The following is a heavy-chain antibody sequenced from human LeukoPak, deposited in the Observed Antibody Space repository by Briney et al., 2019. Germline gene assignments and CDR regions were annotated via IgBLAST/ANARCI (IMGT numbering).Heavy chain of an antibody. D-gene: IGHD4-17*01. CDR2: IWYDGSNK. CDR1: GFTFSSYG. V-gene: IGHV3-33*01. CDR3: ARVYGDPPHDALDI. J-gene: IGHJ3*02. Sequence: GGSLRLSCAASGFTFSSYGMHWVRQAPGKGLEWVAVIWYDGSNKYYADSVKGRFTISRDNSKNTLYLQMNSLRAEDTAVYYCARVYGDPPHDALDIWGQGTMVTVSS.